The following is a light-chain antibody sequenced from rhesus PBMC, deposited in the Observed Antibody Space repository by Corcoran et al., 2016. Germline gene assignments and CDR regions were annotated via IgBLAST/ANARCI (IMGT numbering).Light chain of an antibody. CDR2: GAS. CDR1: QDISSY. V-gene: IGKV1-28*01. CDR3: LQHNIYPLS. J-gene: IGKJ2*01. Sequence: DIQMTQSPSSLSASVGDTVTITCRASQDISSYLNWFQQKPGKAPKRLIYGASSLESGVPSRFSGSGSGTEFTLTISSLQPEDFAVYYCLQHNIYPLSFGQGTKVELK.